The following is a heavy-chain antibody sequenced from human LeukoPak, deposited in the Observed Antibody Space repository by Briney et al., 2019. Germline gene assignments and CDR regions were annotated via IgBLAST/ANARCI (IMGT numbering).Heavy chain of an antibody. J-gene: IGHJ4*02. CDR1: GFTFNTYS. CDR3: ARDPSPHHYFDY. CDR2: IDSSSGYM. Sequence: GGSLRLSCAASGFTFNTYSMNWARQAPGKGLEWVSSIDSSSGYMFYADSVKGRFTISRDNSKNTLYLQMNSLRAEDTAVYYCARDPSPHHYFDYWGQGTLVTVSS. V-gene: IGHV3-21*04.